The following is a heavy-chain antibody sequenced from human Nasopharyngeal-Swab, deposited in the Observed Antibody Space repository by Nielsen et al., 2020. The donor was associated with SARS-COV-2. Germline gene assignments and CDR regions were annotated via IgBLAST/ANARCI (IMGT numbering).Heavy chain of an antibody. CDR3: ARDLELLTNYYALDY. CDR2: ISDDNTI. CDR1: GFIFNTYG. J-gene: IGHJ4*02. Sequence: GESLKISCEASGFIFNTYGMNWVRHAPGKGLEWISYISDDNTIFYADSVKGRFTISRDNAKNSLDLQMNSLRDEDTAVYYCARDLELLTNYYALDYWGQGTLVTVSS. D-gene: IGHD3-9*01. V-gene: IGHV3-48*02.